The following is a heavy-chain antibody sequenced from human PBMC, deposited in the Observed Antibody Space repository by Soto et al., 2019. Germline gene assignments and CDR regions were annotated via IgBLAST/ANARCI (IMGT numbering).Heavy chain of an antibody. CDR2: INPSGGST. D-gene: IGHD3-22*01. J-gene: IGHJ5*02. CDR1: GYTFTSYY. CDR3: ARGNYYDSSGYYGSNWFDP. V-gene: IGHV1-46*01. Sequence: ASVKVSCKASGYTFTSYYMHWVRQAPGQGLEWMGIINPSGGSTSYAQKFQGRLTMTRDTSTSTVYMELSSLRSEDTAVYYCARGNYYDSSGYYGSNWFDPWGQGTLVTVSS.